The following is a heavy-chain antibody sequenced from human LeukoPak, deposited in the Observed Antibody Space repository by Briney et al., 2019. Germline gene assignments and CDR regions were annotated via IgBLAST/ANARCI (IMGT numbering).Heavy chain of an antibody. CDR2: MNGSSAGGTT. CDR1: GFTFNSYA. J-gene: IGHJ4*02. V-gene: IGHV3-23*01. Sequence: GGSRRLSCVASGFTFNSYAMRWVRQAPGKRLEWVSTMNGSSAGGTTYYADAVKSRFTIYRNNSKHTLYLQMNSLRAEDTAVYYCAKATLVSCTGAICYHFDYWGQGILVTVSS. D-gene: IGHD2-8*02. CDR3: AKATLVSCTGAICYHFDY.